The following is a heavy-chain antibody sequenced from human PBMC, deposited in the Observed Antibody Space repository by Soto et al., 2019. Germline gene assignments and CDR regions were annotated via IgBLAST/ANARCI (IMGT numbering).Heavy chain of an antibody. Sequence: ASVKVSCKASGYTFTSYYMHWVRQAPGQGLEWMGIINPSGGSTSYAQKFQGRVTMTRDTSTSTVYMELSSLRSEDTAVYYCARRYGSGSYAYFNWFDPWGQGTLVTVSS. V-gene: IGHV1-46*01. CDR1: GYTFTSYY. CDR2: INPSGGST. CDR3: ARRYGSGSYAYFNWFDP. J-gene: IGHJ5*02. D-gene: IGHD3-10*01.